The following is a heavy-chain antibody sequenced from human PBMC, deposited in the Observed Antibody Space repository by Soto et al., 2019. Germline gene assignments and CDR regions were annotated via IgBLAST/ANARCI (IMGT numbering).Heavy chain of an antibody. J-gene: IGHJ5*02. V-gene: IGHV1-8*01. CDR3: SRRANNDISTWFAP. CDR1: GYSFTRHD. Sequence: QVQLVQSGAEVRKPGASVRVSCKATGYSFTRHDITWLRQAAGQGLGWMGWMNPNSGNAAYAQKFQGSVTTSRNTSMTPADTEVTSLTSQDTAVYFCSRRANNDISTWFAPWGQGTLVTVSS. CDR2: MNPNSGNA.